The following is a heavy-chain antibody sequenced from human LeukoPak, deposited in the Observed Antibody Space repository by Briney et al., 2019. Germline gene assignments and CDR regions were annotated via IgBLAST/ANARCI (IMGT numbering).Heavy chain of an antibody. J-gene: IGHJ4*02. V-gene: IGHV1-69*05. D-gene: IGHD1-26*01. CDR1: GGTFSSYA. Sequence: SVKVSCKASGGTFSSYAISWVRQTPGQGLEWMGRIIPIFGTANYAQKFQGRVTITTDESTSTAYMELSSLRSEDTAVYYCARGGIVGATYFDYWGQGTLVTVSS. CDR2: IIPIFGTA. CDR3: ARGGIVGATYFDY.